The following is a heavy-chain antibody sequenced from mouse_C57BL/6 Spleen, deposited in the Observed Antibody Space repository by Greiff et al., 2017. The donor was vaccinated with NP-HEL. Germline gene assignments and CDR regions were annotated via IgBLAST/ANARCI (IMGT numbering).Heavy chain of an antibody. J-gene: IGHJ3*01. V-gene: IGHV5-4*01. D-gene: IGHD2-4*01. CDR2: ISDGGSYT. Sequence: EVQLVESGGGLVKPGGSLKLSCAASGFTFSSYAMSRVRQTPEKRLEWVATISDGGSYTYYPDNVKGRFTISRDNAKNNLYLQMSHLKSEDTAMYYCARRDFYDYAWFAYWGQGTLVTVSA. CDR3: ARRDFYDYAWFAY. CDR1: GFTFSSYA.